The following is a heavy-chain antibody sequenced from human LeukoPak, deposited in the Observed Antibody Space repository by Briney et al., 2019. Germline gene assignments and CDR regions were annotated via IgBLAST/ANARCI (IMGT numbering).Heavy chain of an antibody. J-gene: IGHJ3*02. V-gene: IGHV4-59*01. Sequence: PSETLSLTCTVSGGSISSYYWSWLRQPPGNGLEWIGYVFYSGSTNYNPSLKSRVTISVDTSKNQFSLKLSSVTAADTAVYYCARVNYGSGSVGAFDIWGQGTMVTVSS. CDR1: GGSISSYY. CDR3: ARVNYGSGSVGAFDI. D-gene: IGHD3-10*01. CDR2: VFYSGST.